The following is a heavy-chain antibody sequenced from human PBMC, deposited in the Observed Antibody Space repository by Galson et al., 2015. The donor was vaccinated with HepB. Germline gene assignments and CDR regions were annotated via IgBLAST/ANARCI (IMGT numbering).Heavy chain of an antibody. D-gene: IGHD3-9*01. V-gene: IGHV5-51*01. CDR2: IYPGDSDT. J-gene: IGHJ6*02. CDR1: GYSFTSYW. Sequence: QSGAEVKKPGESLKISCKGSGYSFTSYWIGWVRQMPGKGLEWMGIIYPGDSDTRYSPSFQGQVTISADKSISTAYMQWSSLKASDTAMYYCARGGAFDWLLDSYYYYGMDVWGQGTTVTVSS. CDR3: ARGGAFDWLLDSYYYYGMDV.